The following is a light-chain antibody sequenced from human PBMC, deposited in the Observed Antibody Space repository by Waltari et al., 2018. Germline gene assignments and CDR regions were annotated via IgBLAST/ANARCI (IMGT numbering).Light chain of an antibody. J-gene: IGLJ2*01. CDR2: SDG. V-gene: IGLV3-21*04. CDR3: QVWDTSGDHVV. Sequence: SYVLTQPPSVSVAPGQTARTTWGGNNAGSNSVKWYQKMPGQAPVVVIFSDGDRPSGIPARFGGSNSENTATLTITRVEAGDEADYYCQVWDTSGDHVVFGGGTKLTVL. CDR1: NAGSNS.